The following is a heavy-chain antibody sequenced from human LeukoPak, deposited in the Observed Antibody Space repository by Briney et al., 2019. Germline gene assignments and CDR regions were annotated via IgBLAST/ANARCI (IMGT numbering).Heavy chain of an antibody. V-gene: IGHV4-59*01. CDR3: ARERSNSSSWYLNWFDP. CDR1: GGSISSYY. D-gene: IGHD6-13*01. Sequence: PSETLSVTCTVSGGSISSYYWSWIRQPPGKGLEWIGCIYYSGSTNYNPSLKSRVTISVDTSKNQFSLKLSSVTAAGTAVYYCARERSNSSSWYLNWFDPWGQGTLVTVSS. CDR2: IYYSGST. J-gene: IGHJ5*02.